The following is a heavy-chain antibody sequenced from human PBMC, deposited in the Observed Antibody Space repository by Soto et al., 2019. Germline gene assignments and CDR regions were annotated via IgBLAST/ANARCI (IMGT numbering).Heavy chain of an antibody. D-gene: IGHD6-6*01. CDR3: ARRGIAARNYYYYGMDV. CDR2: IYPGDSDT. V-gene: IGHV5-51*01. CDR1: GYSFTSYW. Sequence: GESLKISCKGSGYSFTSYWIGWVRQMPGKGLEWMGIIYPGDSDTRYSPSFQGQVTISADKSISTAYLQWSSLKASDTAMYYCARRGIAARNYYYYGMDVWGQGTTVTVSS. J-gene: IGHJ6*02.